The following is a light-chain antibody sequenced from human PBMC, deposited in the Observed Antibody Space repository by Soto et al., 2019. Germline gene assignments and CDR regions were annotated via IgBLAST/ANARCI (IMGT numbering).Light chain of an antibody. CDR1: QGISSA. Sequence: AIQLTQSPSSLSASVGDRVTITCRASQGISSALAWYQQRPGKAPNLLIYDASTLESGVPSRFSGSGSGTDVTLTISSLQPEDFATYYCQQFKTYPITFGQGTRLEIK. V-gene: IGKV1-13*02. CDR2: DAS. CDR3: QQFKTYPIT. J-gene: IGKJ5*01.